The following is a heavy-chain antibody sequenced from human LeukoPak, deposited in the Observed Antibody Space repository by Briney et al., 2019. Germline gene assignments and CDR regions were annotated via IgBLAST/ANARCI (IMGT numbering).Heavy chain of an antibody. CDR1: GGSFSGYY. D-gene: IGHD5-18*01. CDR2: INHSGST. J-gene: IGHJ4*02. V-gene: IGHV4-34*01. Sequence: SETLSLTCAVYGGSFSGYYWSWIRQPPGKGLEWIGEINHSGSTNYNPSLKSRVTISVDTSKNQFSLKLSSVTAAGTAVYYCARTKYTATGETDYWGQGTLVTVSS. CDR3: ARTKYTATGETDY.